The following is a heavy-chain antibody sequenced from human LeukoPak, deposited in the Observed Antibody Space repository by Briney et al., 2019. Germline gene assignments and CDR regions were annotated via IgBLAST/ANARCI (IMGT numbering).Heavy chain of an antibody. J-gene: IGHJ4*02. CDR2: IYYSGST. V-gene: IGHV4-59*08. CDR3: ARHSRLDKSSLSWADY. CDR1: GGSISSYY. D-gene: IGHD2-2*03. Sequence: SETLSLTCTVSGGSISSYYWSWIRQPPGKGLEWIGYIYYSGSTNYNPSLKSRVTISVDTSKNQFSLRLSSVTAADTAVYYCARHSRLDKSSLSWADYWGQGTLVTVSS.